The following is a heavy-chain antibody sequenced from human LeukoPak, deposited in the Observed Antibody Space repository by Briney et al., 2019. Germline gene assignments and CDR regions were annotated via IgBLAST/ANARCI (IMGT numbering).Heavy chain of an antibody. CDR2: INTYSGHT. D-gene: IGHD4-17*01. J-gene: IGHJ4*02. Sequence: ASVKVSCKASGYTFNSSGISWVRQAPGQGLEWVGWINTYSGHTSYPEKLQGRVTVTTDTSTNTAYMEVRSLTSDDTALYYCARDGPRGYGAFWGQGTLVTVSS. CDR1: GYTFNSSG. V-gene: IGHV1-18*01. CDR3: ARDGPRGYGAF.